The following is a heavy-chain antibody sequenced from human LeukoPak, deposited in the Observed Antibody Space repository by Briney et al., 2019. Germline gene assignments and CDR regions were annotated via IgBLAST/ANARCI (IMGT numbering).Heavy chain of an antibody. CDR1: GFTFSSYA. J-gene: IGHJ4*02. CDR2: SGSGGTT. CDR3: ARDQYSSGWYDY. Sequence: GGSLRLSCAASGFTFSSYAMSWVRQAPGKGLEWVSASGSGGTTYYADSVKGRLTISRDNSKSTLYVQMNSLRAEDTAVYYCARDQYSSGWYDYWGQGTLVTVSS. D-gene: IGHD6-19*01. V-gene: IGHV3-23*01.